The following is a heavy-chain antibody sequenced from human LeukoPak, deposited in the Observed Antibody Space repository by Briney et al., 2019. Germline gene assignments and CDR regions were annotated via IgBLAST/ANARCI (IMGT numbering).Heavy chain of an antibody. CDR2: ISYDGSNK. D-gene: IGHD3-3*01. CDR1: GFTFSSYA. CDR3: AREKDDFWSGYGYYYYYYMDV. Sequence: GRSLRLSCAASGFTFSSYAMHWVRQAPGKGLEWVAVISYDGSNKYYADSVKGRFTISRDNSKNTLYLQMNSLRAEDTAVYYCAREKDDFWSGYGYYYYYYMDVWGKGTTVTVS. J-gene: IGHJ6*03. V-gene: IGHV3-30*01.